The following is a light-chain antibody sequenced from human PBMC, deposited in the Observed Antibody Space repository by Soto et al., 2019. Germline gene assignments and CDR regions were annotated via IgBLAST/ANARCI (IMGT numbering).Light chain of an antibody. V-gene: IGKV1-5*01. J-gene: IGKJ2*01. CDR3: QQYYTYST. Sequence: DTQMTQSPSTLSASVGDRVIISCRASQAISSWLAWYQQRPGKAPKLLIRDVSRLGSGVPSRFSGSGSGTDFSLTISSLQPDDFATYYCQQYYTYSTFGQGTKLEIK. CDR1: QAISSW. CDR2: DVS.